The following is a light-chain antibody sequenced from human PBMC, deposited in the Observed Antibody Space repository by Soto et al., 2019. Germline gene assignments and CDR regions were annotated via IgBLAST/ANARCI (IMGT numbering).Light chain of an antibody. J-gene: IGLJ2*01. CDR3: SSYTTSSTVV. V-gene: IGLV2-14*01. Sequence: QSVLTQPASVSGSPGQSITNSCTGTSSDVGAYGYVSWYQQHPGKAPKLMIYEVSYRPSGVSNRFSGSKSGNAASLTISGLQAEDEADYYCSSYTTSSTVVFGGGTKLTVL. CDR2: EVS. CDR1: SSDVGAYGY.